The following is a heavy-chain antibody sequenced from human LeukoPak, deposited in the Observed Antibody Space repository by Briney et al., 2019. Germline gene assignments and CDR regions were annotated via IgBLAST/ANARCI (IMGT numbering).Heavy chain of an antibody. J-gene: IGHJ6*02. Sequence: PSETLSLTCAVYGGSFSGYYWSWIRQPPGKGLEWIGEINHSGSTNYNPSLKSRVTISVDTSKNQFSLKLSSVTAADTAVYYCAGVMGWFEELYMDVWGQGTTVTVSS. CDR1: GGSFSGYY. D-gene: IGHD3-10*01. CDR2: INHSGST. CDR3: AGVMGWFEELYMDV. V-gene: IGHV4-34*01.